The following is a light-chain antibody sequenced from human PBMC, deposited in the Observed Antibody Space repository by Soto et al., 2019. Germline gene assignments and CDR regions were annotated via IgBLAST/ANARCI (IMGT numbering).Light chain of an antibody. Sequence: DIQMTQSPSTLSGSVGDRVTITCRASQTISSWLAWYQQKPGKAPKILIYKASTLTSGVPSRFRGSGSGTEFTLTISRLQPDDFETYYCQHYNSYSEAFDQGTKVDIK. V-gene: IGKV1-5*03. J-gene: IGKJ1*01. CDR1: QTISSW. CDR3: QHYNSYSEA. CDR2: KAS.